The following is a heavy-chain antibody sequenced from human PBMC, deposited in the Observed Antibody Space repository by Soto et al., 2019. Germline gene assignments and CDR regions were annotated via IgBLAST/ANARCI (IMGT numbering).Heavy chain of an antibody. CDR3: AKDMRRNLYYGMDV. D-gene: IGHD1-1*01. J-gene: IGHJ6*02. CDR1: GFTFSSYG. Sequence: PGGSLRLSCAASGFTFSSYGMHWVRQAPGKGLEWVAVISYDGSNKYYADSVKGRFTISRDNSKNTLYLQMNSLRAEDTAVYYCAKDMRRNLYYGMDVWGQGTTVTVYS. V-gene: IGHV3-30*18. CDR2: ISYDGSNK.